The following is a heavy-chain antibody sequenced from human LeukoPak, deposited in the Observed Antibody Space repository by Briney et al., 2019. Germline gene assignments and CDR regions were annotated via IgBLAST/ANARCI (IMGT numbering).Heavy chain of an antibody. J-gene: IGHJ3*02. CDR2: TDHIGGST. CDR1: GYTFPNHY. V-gene: IGHV1-2*02. CDR3: ARDFYINDSGAFDI. D-gene: IGHD4-11*01. Sequence: ASVKVSCKASGYTFPNHYIHWVRQAPGQGREWMGITDHIGGSTNYAEKIQGRVTMTRDTSTTTAYMELSSLRSDDTAVYYCARDFYINDSGAFDIWGQGTMVTVSS.